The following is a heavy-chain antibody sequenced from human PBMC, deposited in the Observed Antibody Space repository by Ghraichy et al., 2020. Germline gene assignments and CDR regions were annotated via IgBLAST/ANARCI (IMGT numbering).Heavy chain of an antibody. CDR2: ISASGDSI. CDR3: ARDLWDTTTNEVDY. D-gene: IGHD5-18*01. CDR1: GFTFGSYG. J-gene: IGHJ4*02. V-gene: IGHV3-48*02. Sequence: GGSLRLSCTASGFTFGSYGMNWVRQAPGKGLDWVSYISASGDSIYYADSMKGRFTISRDNAKNSVYLQLNSLRNEDTAVYFCARDLWDTTTNEVDYWGQGTLVTVSS.